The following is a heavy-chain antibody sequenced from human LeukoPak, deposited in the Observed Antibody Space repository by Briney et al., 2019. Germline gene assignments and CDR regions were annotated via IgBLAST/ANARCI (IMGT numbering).Heavy chain of an antibody. J-gene: IGHJ5*02. CDR1: GFTFSSFW. CDR2: IYYSGST. V-gene: IGHV4-39*07. CDR3: ARDNYGSGENWFDP. Sequence: GSLRLSCAASGFTFSSFWMHWVRQAPGKGLEWIGSIYYSGSTYYNPSLKSRVTISVDTSKNQFSLKLSSVTAADTAVYYCARDNYGSGENWFDPWGQGTLVTVSS. D-gene: IGHD3-10*01.